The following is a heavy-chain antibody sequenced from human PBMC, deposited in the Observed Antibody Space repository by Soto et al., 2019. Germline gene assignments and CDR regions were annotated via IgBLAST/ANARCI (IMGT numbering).Heavy chain of an antibody. V-gene: IGHV3-30*18. Sequence: GGSLRLSCAASGFTFSSYCMHWVRQAPGKGLEWVAVISYDGSNKYYADSVKGRFTISRDNSKNTLYLQMNSLRAEDTAVYYCAKDLRPYCSSTSCSNASADYWGQGTLVTVSS. D-gene: IGHD2-2*01. CDR2: ISYDGSNK. J-gene: IGHJ4*02. CDR3: AKDLRPYCSSTSCSNASADY. CDR1: GFTFSSYC.